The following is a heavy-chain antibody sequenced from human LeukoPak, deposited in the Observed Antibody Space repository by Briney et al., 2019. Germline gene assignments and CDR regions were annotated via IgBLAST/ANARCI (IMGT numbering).Heavy chain of an antibody. J-gene: IGHJ4*02. V-gene: IGHV3-7*01. Sequence: GGSLRLSCAASGFTFSSYWMGWVRPAPGKGLEWVANIKQDGSEKYYVDSVKGRFTISRDNAKNSLYLQMNSLRAEDTAVYYCARPGVWKYFDYWGQGTLVTVSS. D-gene: IGHD6-13*01. CDR2: IKQDGSEK. CDR3: ARPGVWKYFDY. CDR1: GFTFSSYW.